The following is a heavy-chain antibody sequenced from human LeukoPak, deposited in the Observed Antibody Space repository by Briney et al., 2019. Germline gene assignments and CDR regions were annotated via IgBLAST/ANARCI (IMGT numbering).Heavy chain of an antibody. CDR3: AREGLGELSSIDY. Sequence: SETLSLTCTVSGGSISSSSYYWGWIRQPPGKGLEWIGSIYYSGSTYYNPSLKSRVTISVDTSKNQFSLKLSSVTAADTAVYYCAREGLGELSSIDYWGQGTLVTVSS. J-gene: IGHJ4*02. D-gene: IGHD3-16*02. CDR2: IYYSGST. CDR1: GGSISSSSYY. V-gene: IGHV4-39*07.